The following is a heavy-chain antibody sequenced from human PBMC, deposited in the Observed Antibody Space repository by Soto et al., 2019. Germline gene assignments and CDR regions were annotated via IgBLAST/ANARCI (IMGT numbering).Heavy chain of an antibody. J-gene: IGHJ4*02. V-gene: IGHV1-2*02. CDR2: INPNSGGT. CDR3: ARASPTYYDILTGYSYYFDY. CDR1: GYTFTGYH. Sequence: ASVKVSCKASGYTFTGYHMHWVRQPPGQGLEWMGWINPNSGGTNYAQKFQGRVTMTRDTSISTAYMELSRLRSDDTAVYYCARASPTYYDILTGYSYYFDYWGQGTLVTVSS. D-gene: IGHD3-9*01.